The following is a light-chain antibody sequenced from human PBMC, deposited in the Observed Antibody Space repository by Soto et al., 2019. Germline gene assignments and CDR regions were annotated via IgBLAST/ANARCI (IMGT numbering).Light chain of an antibody. CDR1: SSNIGNNY. Sequence: QSVLTQPPSASGTPGQRVAISCSGTSSNIGNNYVYWYQQFPGMAPKLIIYSDRQRPPGVPDRFSGSKSGTSASLAIRGLRSEDEADYHCASRDDTLGGPVFGGGTKVTVL. V-gene: IGLV1-47*02. J-gene: IGLJ3*02. CDR3: ASRDDTLGGPV. CDR2: SDR.